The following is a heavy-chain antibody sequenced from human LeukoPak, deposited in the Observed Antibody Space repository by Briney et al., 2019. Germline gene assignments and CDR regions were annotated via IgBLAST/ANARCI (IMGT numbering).Heavy chain of an antibody. Sequence: SETLSLTCTVSGYSISSGYYWGWIRQPPGKGLEWIGSIYHSGSTYYNPSLKSRVTISVDTSKNQFSLKLSSVTAADTAVCYCARATKTGEREAFDIWGQGTMVTVSS. J-gene: IGHJ3*02. D-gene: IGHD3-16*01. CDR2: IYHSGST. V-gene: IGHV4-38-2*02. CDR1: GYSISSGYY. CDR3: ARATKTGEREAFDI.